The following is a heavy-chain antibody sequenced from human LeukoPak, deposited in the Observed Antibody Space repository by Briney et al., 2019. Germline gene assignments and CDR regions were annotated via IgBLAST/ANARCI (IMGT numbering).Heavy chain of an antibody. Sequence: PSETLSLTCSVSGGSISSSSYYWGWIRQPPGKGLEWIVSIYYSGSTYYNPSLKSRVTISVDTSKNQFSLKLSSVTAADTAVYYCARLYDSSGYPPYWYFDLWGRGTLVTVSS. CDR3: ARLYDSSGYPPYWYFDL. CDR2: IYYSGST. CDR1: GGSISSSSYY. V-gene: IGHV4-39*07. J-gene: IGHJ2*01. D-gene: IGHD3-22*01.